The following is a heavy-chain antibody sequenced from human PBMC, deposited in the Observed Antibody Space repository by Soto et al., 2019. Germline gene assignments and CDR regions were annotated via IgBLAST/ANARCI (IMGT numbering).Heavy chain of an antibody. CDR1: GFTFSTYA. CDR3: AKRGTYYFDY. D-gene: IGHD2-15*01. J-gene: IGHJ4*02. CDR2: ITNTGGGT. V-gene: IGHV3-23*01. Sequence: AGGSLRLSCAASGFTFSTYALSWVRQAPGKGLEWVSSITNTGGGTFYADSVKGRFTISRDNSKNTLYLQMNSLRAEDTAVYYCAKRGTYYFDYWGQGALVTVSS.